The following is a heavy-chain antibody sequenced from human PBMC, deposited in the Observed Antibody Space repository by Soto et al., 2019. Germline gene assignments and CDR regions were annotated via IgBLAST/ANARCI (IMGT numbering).Heavy chain of an antibody. Sequence: PGGSLRLSCAASGFTFSSYWMHWVRQAPGKGLVWVSRINSDGSGTSYADSVKGRFTISRDNAKNTLYLQMNSLRAEDTAVYYCARDDVVPAAIEGPYYYYYGMDVWGQGTTVTVSS. V-gene: IGHV3-74*01. J-gene: IGHJ6*02. CDR2: INSDGSGT. CDR1: GFTFSSYW. CDR3: ARDDVVPAAIEGPYYYYYGMDV. D-gene: IGHD2-2*01.